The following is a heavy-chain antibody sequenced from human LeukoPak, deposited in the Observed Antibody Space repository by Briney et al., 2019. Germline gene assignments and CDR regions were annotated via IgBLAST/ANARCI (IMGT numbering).Heavy chain of an antibody. Sequence: PGGSLRLSCAGFGFTFSNYAMSWVRQAPGKGLEWVSTISVGGGSTYYADSVKGRFTISRDNSKNTVDLQMNSLRSEDAAVYYCATFSYAGNAGGSVGYWGQGTLVTVSS. CDR1: GFTFSNYA. CDR3: ATFSYAGNAGGSVGY. D-gene: IGHD4-23*01. J-gene: IGHJ4*02. V-gene: IGHV3-23*01. CDR2: ISVGGGST.